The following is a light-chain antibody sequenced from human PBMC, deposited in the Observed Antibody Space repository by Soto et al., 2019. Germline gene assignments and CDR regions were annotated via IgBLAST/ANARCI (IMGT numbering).Light chain of an antibody. CDR2: KAS. CDR3: QQYNSYPLT. CDR1: QSISSW. V-gene: IGKV1-5*03. Sequence: DIQMTQSPSTLSASVGDRVTITCRASQSISSWLAWYQQTPGKAPNLLIYKASSLESGVPSRFSGRGSGTEFTLTISSLQPDDFANYYCQQYNSYPLTFGGGTKVEIK. J-gene: IGKJ4*01.